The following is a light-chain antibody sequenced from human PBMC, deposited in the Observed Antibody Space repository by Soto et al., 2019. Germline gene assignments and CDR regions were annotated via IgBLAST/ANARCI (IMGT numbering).Light chain of an antibody. CDR1: SSDVGAYDY. CDR3: SSFAGSNNFPYV. Sequence: QSVLTQPPSASGSPGQSVTISCTGTSSDVGAYDYVSWYQQHPGKAPKLMIYEINKRPSGVPDRFSGSKSGNTASLTVSGLQAEDEADYYCSSFAGSNNFPYVFRTGTEGTVL. V-gene: IGLV2-8*01. J-gene: IGLJ1*01. CDR2: EIN.